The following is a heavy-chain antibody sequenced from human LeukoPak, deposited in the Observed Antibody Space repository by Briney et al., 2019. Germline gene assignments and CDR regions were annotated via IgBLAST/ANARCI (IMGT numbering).Heavy chain of an antibody. CDR2: ISSSGSTI. Sequence: GGSLRLACAAAGFTFRTYEMNWVRQAPGKGLEWVSYISSSGSTIYYADSVKGRFTISRDNSKNTLYLQMNSLRAEDTAVYYCAKDLRIPEYFQHWGQGTLVTVSS. J-gene: IGHJ1*01. CDR1: GFTFRTYE. V-gene: IGHV3-48*03. CDR3: AKDLRIPEYFQH.